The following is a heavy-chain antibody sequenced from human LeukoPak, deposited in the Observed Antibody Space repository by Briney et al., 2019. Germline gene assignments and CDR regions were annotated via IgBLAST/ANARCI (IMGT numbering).Heavy chain of an antibody. J-gene: IGHJ4*02. Sequence: SVKLSCKAYGYTFTVYYMSSERHAPGHVLEWMGWINPNSGGTNYAQKFQGRVTMTRDTSISTAYMELSRLRSDDTAVYYCARNDYGDPFDYWGQGTLVTVSS. D-gene: IGHD4-17*01. CDR1: GYTFTVYY. CDR2: INPNSGGT. V-gene: IGHV1-2*02. CDR3: ARNDYGDPFDY.